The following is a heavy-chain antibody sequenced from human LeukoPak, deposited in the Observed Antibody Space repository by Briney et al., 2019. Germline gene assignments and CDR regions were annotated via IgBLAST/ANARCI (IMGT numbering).Heavy chain of an antibody. CDR2: IYYSGST. CDR1: GGSISSSSYY. Sequence: PSETLSLTCTVSGGSISSSSYYWGWIRQHPGKGLEWIGSIYYSGSTYYNPSLKSRVTISVDTSKNQFSLKLSSVTAADTAVYYCARLSAALGYFDYWGQGTLVTVSS. D-gene: IGHD2-15*01. CDR3: ARLSAALGYFDY. V-gene: IGHV4-39*01. J-gene: IGHJ4*02.